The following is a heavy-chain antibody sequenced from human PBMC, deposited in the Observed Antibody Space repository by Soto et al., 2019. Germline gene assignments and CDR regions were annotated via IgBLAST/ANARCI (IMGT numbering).Heavy chain of an antibody. CDR3: ARDRDTSGWYRSNY. Sequence: QVQLVQSGGEVKQPGASVKVCCKTSGYTFSNYGISWVRQAPGQGLEWVGWISGYNGHTKHAQNVQGRVTLTTDTSTSTAYMELRSLTSDDTAVYYCARDRDTSGWYRSNYWGQGTLVSVSS. J-gene: IGHJ4*02. V-gene: IGHV1-18*01. D-gene: IGHD6-19*01. CDR2: ISGYNGHT. CDR1: GYTFSNYG.